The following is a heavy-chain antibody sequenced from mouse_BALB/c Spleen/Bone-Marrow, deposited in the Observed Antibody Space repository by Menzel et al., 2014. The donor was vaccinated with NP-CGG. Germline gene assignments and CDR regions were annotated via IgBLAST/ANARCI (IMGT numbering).Heavy chain of an antibody. CDR2: INSYGGST. CDR3: AGSYYGSTFDY. V-gene: IGHV5-6-2*01. Sequence: EVQLVESGGGLVKLGGSLKLSCAASGFTFSSYYMSWVRQTPEKRLELVAAINSYGGSTYYPDTVKGRFTISRDNAKNTLYLQMSSRKSEDTALYYCAGSYYGSTFDYWGQGTTLTVSS. J-gene: IGHJ2*01. D-gene: IGHD1-1*01. CDR1: GFTFSSYY.